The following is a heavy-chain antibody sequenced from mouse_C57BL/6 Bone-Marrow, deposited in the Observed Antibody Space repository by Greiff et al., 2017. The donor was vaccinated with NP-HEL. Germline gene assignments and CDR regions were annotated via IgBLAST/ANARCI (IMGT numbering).Heavy chain of an antibody. Sequence: QVQLQQSGAELVRPGASVTLSCKASGYTFTDYEMHWVKQTPVHGLEWIGAIDPETGGTAYNQKFKGKAILTADKSSSTAYMELRSLTSEDSAVYYCTRSSIGGGFAYWGQGTLVTVSA. CDR2: IDPETGGT. CDR1: GYTFTDYE. V-gene: IGHV1-15*01. CDR3: TRSSIGGGFAY. D-gene: IGHD2-10*02. J-gene: IGHJ3*01.